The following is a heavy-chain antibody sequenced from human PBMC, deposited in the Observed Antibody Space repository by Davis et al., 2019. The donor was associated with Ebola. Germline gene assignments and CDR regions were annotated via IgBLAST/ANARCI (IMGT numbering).Heavy chain of an antibody. CDR2: ISSSSSYI. CDR3: AVTPKYWYYFDY. D-gene: IGHD2-8*02. V-gene: IGHV3-21*01. J-gene: IGHJ4*02. CDR1: GFTFSSYS. Sequence: GESLKISCAASGFTFSSYSMYWVRQAPGKGLEWVSSISSSSSYIYYADSVKGRFTISRDNAKNSLYLQMNSLRAEDTAVYYCAVTPKYWYYFDYWGQGTLVTVSS.